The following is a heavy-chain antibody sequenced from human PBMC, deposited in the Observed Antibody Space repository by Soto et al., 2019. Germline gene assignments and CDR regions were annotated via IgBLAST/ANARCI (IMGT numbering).Heavy chain of an antibody. Sequence: SETLSLTCTVSGGSISSGDYYWSWIRQPPGKGLEWIGYIYYSGSTYYNPSLKSRVTISVDTSKNQFSLKLSSVTAADTAVYYCARHPSRRYYDSSGYYYPLVYGMDVWGQGTTVTVSS. J-gene: IGHJ6*02. D-gene: IGHD3-22*01. V-gene: IGHV4-30-4*01. CDR1: GGSISSGDYY. CDR2: IYYSGST. CDR3: ARHPSRRYYDSSGYYYPLVYGMDV.